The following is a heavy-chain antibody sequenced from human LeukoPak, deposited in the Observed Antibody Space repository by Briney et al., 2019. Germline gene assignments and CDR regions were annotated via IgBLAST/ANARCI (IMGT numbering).Heavy chain of an antibody. CDR2: IYTSGST. V-gene: IGHV4-4*07. D-gene: IGHD3-16*01. CDR1: GGSISSYY. Sequence: PSETLSLTCTVSGGSISSYYWSWIRQPAGKGLEWIGRIYTSGSTNYNPSLKSRVTMSVDTSKNQFSLKLSSVTAADAAVYYYATRGVWGCYFDFWGQGTLVTVSS. J-gene: IGHJ4*02. CDR3: ATRGVWGCYFDF.